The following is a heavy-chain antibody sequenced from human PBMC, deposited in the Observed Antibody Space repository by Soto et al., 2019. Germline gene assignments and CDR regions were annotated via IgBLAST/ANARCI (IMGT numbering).Heavy chain of an antibody. CDR3: ARLGCSGWYQGSYFDY. Sequence: QLQLQESGPGLVKPPETLSLTCTVSGGSISRGPNYWGWVRQPPGKGLEWIVTISHSGRNYYNPSLKGRVTISADTSKNQFSLRLTSVPAADTAVYFCARLGCSGWYQGSYFDYWGQGTLVTVSS. V-gene: IGHV4-39*01. CDR1: GGSISRGPNY. J-gene: IGHJ4*02. CDR2: ISHSGRN. D-gene: IGHD6-19*01.